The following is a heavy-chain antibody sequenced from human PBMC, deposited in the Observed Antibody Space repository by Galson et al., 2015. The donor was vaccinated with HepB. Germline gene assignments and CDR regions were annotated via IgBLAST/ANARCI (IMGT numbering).Heavy chain of an antibody. D-gene: IGHD6-19*01. CDR2: ISGPGDNT. J-gene: IGHJ4*02. CDR1: GFTYINYA. V-gene: IGHV3-23*01. Sequence: SLRLSCAASGFTYINYAINWVRQAPGKGLEWVSTISGPGDNTYYADSVKGRFTISRDNSKSTVYLQMNSLRAGDTAVYYCTREGVSSNGWYADSWGQGTLVTVPS. CDR3: TREGVSSNGWYADS.